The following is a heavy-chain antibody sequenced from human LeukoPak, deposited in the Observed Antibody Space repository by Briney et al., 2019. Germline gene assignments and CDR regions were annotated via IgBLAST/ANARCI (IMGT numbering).Heavy chain of an antibody. CDR3: ASGRGYCSSTSCYHLDV. CDR2: INHSGST. CDR1: GGSFSGYY. V-gene: IGHV4-34*01. Sequence: SETLSLTCAVSGGSFSGYYWSWIRQPPGKGLEWIGEINHSGSTNYNPSLKSRVTISVDTSKNQFSLKLSSVTAVDTAVYYCASGRGYCSSTSCYHLDVWGKGTTVTVSS. J-gene: IGHJ6*04. D-gene: IGHD2-2*01.